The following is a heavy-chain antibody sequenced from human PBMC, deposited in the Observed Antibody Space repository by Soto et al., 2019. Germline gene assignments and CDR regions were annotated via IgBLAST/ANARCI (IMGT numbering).Heavy chain of an antibody. CDR2: IYYSGRT. J-gene: IGHJ4*02. V-gene: IGHV4-59*12. D-gene: IGHD6-13*01. Sequence: SETLSLTCTVSGGSINNYYWSWIRQPPGKGLEWIGYIYYSGRTSYNPSLKSRVTISVDTSKNQFSLKLSSVTAADTAVYYCARTGSSSWYYFDYWGQGTLVTVSS. CDR1: GGSINNYY. CDR3: ARTGSSSWYYFDY.